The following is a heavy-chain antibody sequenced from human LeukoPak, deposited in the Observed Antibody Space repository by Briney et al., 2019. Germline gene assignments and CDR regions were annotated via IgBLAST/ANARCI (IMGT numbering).Heavy chain of an antibody. CDR2: INPNSGGT. CDR1: GYTFTGYY. V-gene: IGHV1-2*02. CDR3: ARGSLAGRTTIQL. Sequence: ASVKVSCKASGYTFTGYYMHWVRPAPGQGLEWMGWINPNSGGTNYAQKFQGRVTMTRDTSISTAYMELSRLRSDDTAVYYCARGSLAGRTTIQLWGQGTLVTVSS. D-gene: IGHD4-17*01. J-gene: IGHJ4*02.